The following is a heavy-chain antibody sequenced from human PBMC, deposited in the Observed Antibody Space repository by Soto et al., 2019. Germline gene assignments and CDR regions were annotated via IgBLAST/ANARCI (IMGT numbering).Heavy chain of an antibody. Sequence: GGSLRLSCAASGFTVSSNYMSWVRQAPGKGLEWVSTISGSGGTTYYADSVKGRFIISRDNAKNSLFLQMNSLRDEDTAVYYCASHYDMWSGYLSPVDYWGQGTLVTVSS. CDR2: ISGSGGTT. V-gene: IGHV3-23*01. CDR1: GFTVSSNY. J-gene: IGHJ4*02. D-gene: IGHD3-3*01. CDR3: ASHYDMWSGYLSPVDY.